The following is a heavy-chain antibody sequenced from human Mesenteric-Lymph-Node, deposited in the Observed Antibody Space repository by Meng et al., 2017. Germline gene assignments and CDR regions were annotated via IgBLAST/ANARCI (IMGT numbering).Heavy chain of an antibody. J-gene: IGHJ4*02. CDR3: ARGGEYLADY. D-gene: IGHD2/OR15-2a*01. V-gene: IGHV4-4*02. CDR2: ISQSGTT. Sequence: GSLRLSCAASGFMFNGYWMHWVRQVPGKGLEWIGEISQSGTTYYNSSLKSRVTITGDWSKNQFSLKLSSVTAADTAVYYCARGGEYLADYWGQGNLVTVSS. CDR1: GFMFNGYW.